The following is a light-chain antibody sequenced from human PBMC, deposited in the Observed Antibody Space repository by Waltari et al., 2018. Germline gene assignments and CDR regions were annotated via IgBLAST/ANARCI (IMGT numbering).Light chain of an antibody. Sequence: QSALTQPPSASGSPGQSVTISCTGTTSDVGGSNYVSWYQHHPGKAPKLMISEVNKRPSGVPDRFSGSKSGNTASLTVSGLQADDEADYYCTSYAGSHNWVFGGGTKLTVL. CDR1: TSDVGGSNY. CDR3: TSYAGSHNWV. J-gene: IGLJ2*01. V-gene: IGLV2-8*01. CDR2: EVN.